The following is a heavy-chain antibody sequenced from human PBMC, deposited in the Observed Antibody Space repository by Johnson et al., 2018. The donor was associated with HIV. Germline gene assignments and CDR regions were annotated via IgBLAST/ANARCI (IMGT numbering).Heavy chain of an antibody. Sequence: VQLVESGGGVVQPGGSLRLSCAASGFSFSSYGMYWVRQAPRKGLVWVSRINNDGSSTAYADSVKGRFTISRDNAENTLYLQMNSLRADDTAVYYCVRGPLTGAPRLFDSWGQGTMVTVSS. D-gene: IGHD7-27*01. CDR2: INNDGSST. CDR3: VRGPLTGAPRLFDS. CDR1: GFSFSSYG. J-gene: IGHJ3*02. V-gene: IGHV3-74*02.